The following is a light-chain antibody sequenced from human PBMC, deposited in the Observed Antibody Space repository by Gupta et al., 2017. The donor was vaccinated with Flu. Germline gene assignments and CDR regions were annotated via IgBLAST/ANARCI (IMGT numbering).Light chain of an antibody. CDR1: GSDVGPYNY. CDR3: SSYRSGSTNWV. J-gene: IGLJ3*02. CDR2: EVS. V-gene: IGLV2-14*01. Sequence: QSALTQPASVSGSPGESITISCTGIGSDVGPYNYVSWYQQHPGKAPKLMIYEVSNRPSGGSTRFSGSKSGNTASLTISGLQAEDEADYYCSSYRSGSTNWVFGGGTKVTVL.